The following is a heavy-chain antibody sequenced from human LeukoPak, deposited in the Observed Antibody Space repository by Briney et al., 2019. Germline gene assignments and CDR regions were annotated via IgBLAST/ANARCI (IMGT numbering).Heavy chain of an antibody. Sequence: GGSLRLSCAASGFTFSAFSMNWVRQAPGKGLEWLSYISSSSVIIHYADSVKGRFTISRDNAMNSLFLQMNSLRAEDTAVYYCARGSLRSPVDYWGQGTLVTVSS. V-gene: IGHV3-48*01. D-gene: IGHD5-12*01. J-gene: IGHJ4*02. CDR2: ISSSSVII. CDR3: ARGSLRSPVDY. CDR1: GFTFSAFS.